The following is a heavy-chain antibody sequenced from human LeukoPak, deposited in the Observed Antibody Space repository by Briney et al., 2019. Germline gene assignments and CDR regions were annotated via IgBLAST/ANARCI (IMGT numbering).Heavy chain of an antibody. V-gene: IGHV7-4-1*02. D-gene: IGHD3-22*01. CDR2: INTNTGNP. J-gene: IGHJ4*02. Sequence: GASVKVSCKASGYTFTSYAMNWVRQAPEQGLEWMGWINTNTGNPTYAQGFTGRFVFSLDTSASTAYLQISSLKAEDTAVYYCARPGYYYDSSGYLFDYWGQGTLVTVSS. CDR1: GYTFTSYA. CDR3: ARPGYYYDSSGYLFDY.